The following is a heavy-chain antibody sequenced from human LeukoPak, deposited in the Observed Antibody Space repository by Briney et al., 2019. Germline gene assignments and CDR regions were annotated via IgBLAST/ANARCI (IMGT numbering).Heavy chain of an antibody. J-gene: IGHJ4*02. D-gene: IGHD3-3*01. V-gene: IGHV3-21*01. CDR2: ISSSSSYI. CDR3: ARSGTCDFWSGYPYYFDY. CDR1: GFTFSSYS. Sequence: GGSLRLSCAASGFTFSSYSMNWVRQAPGKGLEWVSSISSSSSYIYYADSVKGRFTIFRDNAKNSLYLQMNSLRAEDTAVYYCARSGTCDFWSGYPYYFDYWGQGTLVTVSS.